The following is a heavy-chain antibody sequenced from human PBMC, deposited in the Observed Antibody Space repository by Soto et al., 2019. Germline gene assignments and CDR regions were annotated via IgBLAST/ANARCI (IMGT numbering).Heavy chain of an antibody. V-gene: IGHV3-30-3*01. D-gene: IGHD2-8*01. CDR3: ARDDGRGYYYYYGMDV. J-gene: IGHJ6*02. Sequence: PGGSLRLSCAASGFTFSSYAMHWVRQAPGKGLEWVAVISYDGSNKYYADSVKGRFTISRDNSKNTLYLQMDSLRAEDTAVYYCARDDGRGYYYYYGMDVWGQGTTVTVSS. CDR2: ISYDGSNK. CDR1: GFTFSSYA.